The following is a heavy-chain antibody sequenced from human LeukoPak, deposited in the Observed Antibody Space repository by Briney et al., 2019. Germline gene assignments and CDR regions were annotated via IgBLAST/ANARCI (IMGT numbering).Heavy chain of an antibody. V-gene: IGHV1-58*02. D-gene: IGHD6-19*01. CDR1: GFTFTSSA. CDR3: ARVLLPRPIAVALGNWFDP. J-gene: IGHJ5*02. Sequence: GASVKVSCKASGFTFTSSAMQWVRQARGQRLEWIGWIVVGSGGTNYAQKFQGRVTMTRDTSISTAYMELSRLRSDDTAVYYCARVLLPRPIAVALGNWFDPWGQGTLVTVSS. CDR2: IVVGSGGT.